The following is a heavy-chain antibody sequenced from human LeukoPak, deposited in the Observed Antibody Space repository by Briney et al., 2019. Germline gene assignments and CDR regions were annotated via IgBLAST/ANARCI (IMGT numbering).Heavy chain of an antibody. J-gene: IGHJ4*02. Sequence: GASVKVSCKASGYTFTAYYMHWVRQAPGQGLEWMGWISAYNGNKNYAQKFQGRVTMTTDTSTSTAYMELRSLTSDDTAVYFCARDRSGNYGRPFDYWGQGALVTVSS. V-gene: IGHV1-18*04. CDR2: ISAYNGNK. D-gene: IGHD3-10*01. CDR1: GYTFTAYY. CDR3: ARDRSGNYGRPFDY.